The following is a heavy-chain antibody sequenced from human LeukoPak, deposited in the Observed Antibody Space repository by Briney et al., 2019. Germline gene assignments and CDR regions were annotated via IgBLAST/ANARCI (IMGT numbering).Heavy chain of an antibody. CDR2: IYYSGST. CDR3: ARDTPRPPEMDAFDI. D-gene: IGHD5-24*01. Sequence: PSETLSLTCTVSGGSISSSSYYWGWIRQPPGKGLEWIGSIYYSGSTYYNPSLKSRVTISVDTSKNQFSLKLSSVTAADTAVYYCARDTPRPPEMDAFDIWGQGTMVTVSS. V-gene: IGHV4-39*07. J-gene: IGHJ3*02. CDR1: GGSISSSSYY.